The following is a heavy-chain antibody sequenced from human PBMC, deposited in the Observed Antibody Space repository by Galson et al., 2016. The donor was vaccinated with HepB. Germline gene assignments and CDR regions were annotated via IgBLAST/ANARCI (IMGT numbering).Heavy chain of an antibody. J-gene: IGHJ4*02. D-gene: IGHD2-21*02. Sequence: SLRLSCAASGFTFSRYEMNWVRQAPGKGLEWVSYISSSGTTIYYADSVKGRFTISRDNAKNSLYLQMNSLRPEDTAVYFCARVRYASLVVPGNPIDYWGQGALVTAS. CDR2: ISSSGTTI. CDR3: ARVRYASLVVPGNPIDY. CDR1: GFTFSRYE. V-gene: IGHV3-48*03.